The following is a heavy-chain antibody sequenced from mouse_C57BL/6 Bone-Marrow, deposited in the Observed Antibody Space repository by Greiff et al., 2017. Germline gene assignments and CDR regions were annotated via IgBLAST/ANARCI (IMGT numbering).Heavy chain of an antibody. D-gene: IGHD1-1*01. V-gene: IGHV5-4*03. CDR1: GFTFSSYA. CDR3: ARRTIVGTGDY. CDR2: ISDGGSYT. J-gene: IGHJ2*01. Sequence: EVKLMESGGGLVKPGGSLKLSCAASGFTFSSYAMSWVRQTPEKRLEWVATISDGGSYTYYPDNVKGRFTISRDNAKNNLYLQMSHLKSEDTAMYYCARRTIVGTGDYWGQGTTLTVSS.